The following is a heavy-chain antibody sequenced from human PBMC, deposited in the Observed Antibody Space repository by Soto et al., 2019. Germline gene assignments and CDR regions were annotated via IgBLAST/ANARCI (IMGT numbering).Heavy chain of an antibody. D-gene: IGHD6-13*01. CDR1: GGSISSYY. CDR3: ARAKAPLYSSSWYWFDP. J-gene: IGHJ5*02. CDR2: IYYSGST. Sequence: SETLSLTCTVSGGSISSYYWSWIRQPPGKGLEWIGYIYYSGSTNYNPSLKSRVTISIDTSKNQFSLKLSSVTAADTAVYYCARAKAPLYSSSWYWFDPWGQGTLVTVSS. V-gene: IGHV4-59*08.